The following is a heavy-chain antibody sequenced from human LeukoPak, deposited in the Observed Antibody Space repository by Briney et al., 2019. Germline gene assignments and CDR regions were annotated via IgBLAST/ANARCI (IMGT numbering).Heavy chain of an antibody. CDR2: ISAYNGNT. V-gene: IGHV1-18*01. CDR3: ARDRGVVVNANWFDP. J-gene: IGHJ5*02. D-gene: IGHD2-15*01. Sequence: ASVKVSCKASGYTFNSYGISWVRQAPGQGLEWMGWISAYNGNTNYAQKVQGRVTMTTDTTTSTAYMELKSLRSDDTAVYYCARDRGVVVNANWFDPWGQGTLVIVSS. CDR1: GYTFNSYG.